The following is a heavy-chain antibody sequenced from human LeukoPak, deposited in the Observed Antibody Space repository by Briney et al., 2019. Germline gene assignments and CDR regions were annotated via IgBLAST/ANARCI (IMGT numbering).Heavy chain of an antibody. CDR2: INTNAGNP. Sequence: ASVKVSCKASGYTFTSYAMNWVRQAPGQGLEWMGWINTNAGNPTYAQGFTGRFVFSLDTSVSTAYLQISGLKAEDTAVYYCARVAPDGYNSYFDYWGQGTLVTVSS. CDR1: GYTFTSYA. J-gene: IGHJ4*02. D-gene: IGHD5-24*01. V-gene: IGHV7-4-1*02. CDR3: ARVAPDGYNSYFDY.